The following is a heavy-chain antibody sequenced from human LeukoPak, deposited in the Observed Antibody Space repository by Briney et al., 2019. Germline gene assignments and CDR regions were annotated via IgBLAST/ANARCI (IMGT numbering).Heavy chain of an antibody. J-gene: IGHJ4*02. CDR3: AKGLVGSSSWYVPDY. CDR2: ISYDGSNK. Sequence: GGSLRLSCAASGFTFSSYGMHWVRQAPGKGLEWVAVISYDGSNKYYADSVKGRFTISRDNSKNTLYLQMNSLRAEDTAVYYCAKGLVGSSSWYVPDYWGQGTLVTVSS. V-gene: IGHV3-30*18. D-gene: IGHD6-13*01. CDR1: GFTFSSYG.